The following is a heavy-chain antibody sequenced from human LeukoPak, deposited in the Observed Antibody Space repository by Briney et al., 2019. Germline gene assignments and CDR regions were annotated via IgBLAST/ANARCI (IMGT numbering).Heavy chain of an antibody. CDR1: GGSISSSGYY. CDR3: ARHRGRYYDSGSYYYFDY. Sequence: SETLSLTCTVSGGSISSSGYYWGWIRQPPGKGLEWVGSVYYTGSTFYNPSLKSRVTTSVDTSKNHFSLNLSSVTAADTAVYYCARHRGRYYDSGSYYYFDYWGEGTLVTVSS. CDR2: VYYTGST. V-gene: IGHV4-39*02. D-gene: IGHD3-10*01. J-gene: IGHJ4*02.